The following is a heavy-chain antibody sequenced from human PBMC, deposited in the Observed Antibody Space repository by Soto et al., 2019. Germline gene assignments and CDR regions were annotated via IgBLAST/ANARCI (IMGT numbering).Heavy chain of an antibody. CDR3: AKQQMGVIRALDY. Sequence: PGGSLRLSCAASGFTFSNYAMSWIRQAPGKGLEWVSTIRETGNTYYADSVRGRFATSRDNSENTLYLQMSSLSAEDSAVYYCAKQQMGVIRALDYWGQGTLVTVSS. CDR1: GFTFSNYA. D-gene: IGHD1-26*01. V-gene: IGHV3-23*01. J-gene: IGHJ4*02. CDR2: IRETGNT.